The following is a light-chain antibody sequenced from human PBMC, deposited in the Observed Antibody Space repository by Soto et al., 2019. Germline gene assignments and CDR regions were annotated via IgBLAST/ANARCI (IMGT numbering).Light chain of an antibody. CDR1: QSVRNNY. J-gene: IGKJ3*01. CDR3: QHYSSMPQFT. V-gene: IGKV3-20*01. Sequence: EIGLTQSPGTLSLSPGERATLSCSASQSVRNNYLAWYQQKPGQAHRLLIYGASSRATGIPDRFSGSGSGTDFTLTISRLEPEDFARYYCQHYSSMPQFTCGPGTKVDIK. CDR2: GAS.